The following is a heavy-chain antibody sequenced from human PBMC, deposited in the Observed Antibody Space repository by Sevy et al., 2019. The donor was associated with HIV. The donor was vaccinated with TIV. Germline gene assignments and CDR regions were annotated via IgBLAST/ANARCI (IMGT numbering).Heavy chain of an antibody. J-gene: IGHJ4*02. Sequence: GGSLRLSCAASGFTFSSYGMHWVRQAPGKGLEWVAVIWYDGSSKYYADSVKGGFTVSRDNSKNTLYLQMNSLSAEDTAVYYCPGYKLLPFTVTMVRGALSYYFDSWGQGTLVTVSS. V-gene: IGHV3-33*01. CDR1: GFTFSSYG. D-gene: IGHD3-10*01. CDR3: PGYKLLPFTVTMVRGALSYYFDS. CDR2: IWYDGSSK.